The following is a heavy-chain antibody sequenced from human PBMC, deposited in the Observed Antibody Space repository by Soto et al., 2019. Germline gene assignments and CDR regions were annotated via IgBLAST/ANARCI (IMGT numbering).Heavy chain of an antibody. V-gene: IGHV3-21*04. CDR2: ISSKPNRTSFYI. D-gene: IGHD2-8*01. CDR3: AKERDNGADRYYFDD. Sequence: VGSLRLSCAASGFSFASYSMNWLRQAPVNWLEWVSSISSKPNRTSFYIHYAESVKGRFTISRDNAKDSLYLQMKTLRAEDTAVYFCAKERDNGADRYYFDDWGQGTLVTVSS. J-gene: IGHJ4*02. CDR1: GFSFASYS.